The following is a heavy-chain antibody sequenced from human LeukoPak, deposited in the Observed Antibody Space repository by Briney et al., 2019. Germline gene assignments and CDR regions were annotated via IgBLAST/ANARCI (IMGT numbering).Heavy chain of an antibody. J-gene: IGHJ4*02. Sequence: SETPSLTCTVSGGSISSYYWSWIRQPPGKGLEWIGYIYYSGSTNYSPSLKSRVTISVDTSKNQFSLKLSSVTAADTAVYYCARDIAEYYDRGFDYWGQGTLVTVSS. CDR3: ARDIAEYYDRGFDY. D-gene: IGHD3-22*01. CDR2: IYYSGST. CDR1: GGSISSYY. V-gene: IGHV4-59*01.